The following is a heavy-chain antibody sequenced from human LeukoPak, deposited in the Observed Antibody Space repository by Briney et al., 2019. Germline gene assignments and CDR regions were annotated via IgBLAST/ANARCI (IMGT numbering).Heavy chain of an antibody. CDR1: GGSISSSRYY. CDR2: IYYSGST. D-gene: IGHD3-22*01. Sequence: SETLSLTCTVSGGSISSSRYYWGWIRQPPGKGLEWIGNIYYSGSTYYNPSLTRRVTISVDTSKKQSSLKLSSVTAADTAVYYCARSAQGYFDAFDIWGQGTLVTVSS. J-gene: IGHJ3*02. V-gene: IGHV4-39*01. CDR3: ARSAQGYFDAFDI.